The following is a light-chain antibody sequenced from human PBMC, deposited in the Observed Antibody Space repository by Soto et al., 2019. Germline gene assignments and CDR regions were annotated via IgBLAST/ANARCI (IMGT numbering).Light chain of an antibody. CDR2: KVS. V-gene: IGLV2-23*02. CDR1: SSDIGSYHL. J-gene: IGLJ1*01. Sequence: QSALTQPASVSGSPGQSITISCTGTSSDIGSYHLVSWYQHHSGNAPKLIIYKVSQWPSGVSDRFSASKSGSTASLTNSGLQAEDEADYYCCAYAGSNWGYVFGTGTKLTVL. CDR3: CAYAGSNWGYV.